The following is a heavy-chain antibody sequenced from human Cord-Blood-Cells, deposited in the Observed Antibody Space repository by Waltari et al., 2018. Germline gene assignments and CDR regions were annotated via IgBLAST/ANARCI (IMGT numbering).Heavy chain of an antibody. CDR3: ARDGSGSFYSYYFDY. CDR2: INPNSGGT. CDR1: GYTVTGHY. V-gene: IGHV1-2*02. D-gene: IGHD1-26*01. J-gene: IGHJ4*02. Sequence: QVQLVQSGAEVKKPGTSVKVSGKAPGYTVTGHYSHWLRQAAGQGLEWMGWINPNSGGTNYAQKFQGRVTMTRDTSISTAYMELSRLRSDDTAVYYCARDGSGSFYSYYFDYWGQGTLVTVSS.